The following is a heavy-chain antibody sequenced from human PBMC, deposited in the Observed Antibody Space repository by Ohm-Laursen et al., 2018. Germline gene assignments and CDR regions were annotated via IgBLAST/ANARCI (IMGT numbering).Heavy chain of an antibody. D-gene: IGHD3/OR15-3a*01. CDR2: ISGGGGST. CDR3: AKGVRDWYYFDY. CDR1: RFTLSIYP. J-gene: IGHJ4*02. Sequence: SLRLSCSATRFTLSIYPMTWVRQAPGKGLEWVSAISGGGGSTYYADSVKGRFTTSRDNSQNTLFLQMNSLRAEDTAVYYCAKGVRDWYYFDYWGQGTLVTVSS. V-gene: IGHV3-23*01.